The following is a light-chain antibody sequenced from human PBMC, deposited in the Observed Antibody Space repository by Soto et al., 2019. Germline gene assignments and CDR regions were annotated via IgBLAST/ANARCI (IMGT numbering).Light chain of an antibody. V-gene: IGKV3-20*01. Sequence: EIVLTQSPGTLSLSPGERATLSCRASQSVSSSYLAWSQQKPGQAPRLLIYGASSRATGIPDRFSGSGSGTDFTLTISRLEPEDFAVYYCQQYSSSRTFGQGTKVDIK. CDR2: GAS. CDR3: QQYSSSRT. J-gene: IGKJ1*01. CDR1: QSVSSSY.